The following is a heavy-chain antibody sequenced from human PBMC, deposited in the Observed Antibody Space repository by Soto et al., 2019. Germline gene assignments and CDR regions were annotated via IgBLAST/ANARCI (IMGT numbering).Heavy chain of an antibody. V-gene: IGHV3-11*05. CDR2: ISSGRSST. CDR1: GFTLSDYY. CDR3: ARVAPPQDY. J-gene: IGHJ4*02. Sequence: PGGSLRLSCAASGFTLSDYYMSWIRQAPGKGLEWVSYISSGRSSTNYADSVKGRFTISRDSAKNSLYLQMNSLRAEDTAVYYSARVAPPQDYWGQGTLVTVSS.